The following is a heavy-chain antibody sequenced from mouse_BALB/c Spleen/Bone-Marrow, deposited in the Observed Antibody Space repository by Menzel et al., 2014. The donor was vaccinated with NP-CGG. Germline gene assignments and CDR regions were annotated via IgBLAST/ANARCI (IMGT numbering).Heavy chain of an antibody. D-gene: IGHD2-2*01. CDR3: ARSSYGYDRQAYFFDY. CDR1: GFTFSSFG. V-gene: IGHV5-17*02. CDR2: ISSGSSTI. Sequence: EVKQVESGGGLVQPGGSRKLSCAASGFTFSSFGMHWVRQAPEKGLEWVAYISSGSSTIYYADTVKGRFTISRDNPKNTLFLQMTSLRSEDTAMYYCARSSYGYDRQAYFFDYWGQGTTLTVSS. J-gene: IGHJ2*01.